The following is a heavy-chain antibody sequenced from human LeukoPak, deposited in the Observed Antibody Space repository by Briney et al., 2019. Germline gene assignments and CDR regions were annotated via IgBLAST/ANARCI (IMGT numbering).Heavy chain of an antibody. CDR3: AGGYCSSTSCFDY. Sequence: GGSLRLSCAASGFTFRSYWMSWARQAPGKGLEWVANIKQDGSEKYYVDSVKGRFTISRDNAKNSLYLQMNSLRAEDTAVYYCAGGYCSSTSCFDYWGQGTLVTVSS. D-gene: IGHD2-2*01. J-gene: IGHJ4*02. V-gene: IGHV3-7*01. CDR1: GFTFRSYW. CDR2: IKQDGSEK.